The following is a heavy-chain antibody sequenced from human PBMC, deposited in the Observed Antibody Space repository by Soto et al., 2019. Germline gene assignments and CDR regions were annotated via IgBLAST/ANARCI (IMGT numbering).Heavy chain of an antibody. CDR1: GFTFSSYA. J-gene: IGHJ6*02. D-gene: IGHD5-12*01. V-gene: IGHV3-30-3*01. Sequence: PGGSLRLSCAASGFTFSSYAMHWVRQAPGKGLEWVAVISYDGSNKYYADSVKGRFTISRDNSKNTLYLQMNSLRAEDTAVYYCARAPRGSGYDYYYYGMDVWGQGTTVTVYS. CDR2: ISYDGSNK. CDR3: ARAPRGSGYDYYYYGMDV.